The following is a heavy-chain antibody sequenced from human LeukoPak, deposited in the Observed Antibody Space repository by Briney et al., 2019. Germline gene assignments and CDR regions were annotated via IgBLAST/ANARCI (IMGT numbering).Heavy chain of an antibody. CDR3: ARQYVTTFYYYGMDV. CDR1: GFTFSSYA. Sequence: PGGSLRLSCAASGFTFSSYAMHWVRQAPGKGLEWVAVISYDGSNKYYADSVKGRFTISRDNSKNTLYLQMNSLRAEDTAVYYFARQYVTTFYYYGMDVWGQGTTVTVSS. J-gene: IGHJ6*02. D-gene: IGHD4-17*01. CDR2: ISYDGSNK. V-gene: IGHV3-30-3*01.